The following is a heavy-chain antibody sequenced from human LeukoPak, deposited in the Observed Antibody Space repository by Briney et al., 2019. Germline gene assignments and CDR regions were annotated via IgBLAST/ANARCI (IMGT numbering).Heavy chain of an antibody. CDR2: IHYTGNT. V-gene: IGHV4-59*08. J-gene: IGHJ4*02. Sequence: PSETLSLTCTVSGGSIISYYWSWIRQPPGKGLEWIGYIHYTGNTKYNPSLKSRVTTSVDTSKNQIFLKLSSVTAADTAVYYCARLTVTTGTRGDYFDYWGQGTLVTVSS. CDR1: GGSIISYY. CDR3: ARLTVTTGTRGDYFDY. D-gene: IGHD4-17*01.